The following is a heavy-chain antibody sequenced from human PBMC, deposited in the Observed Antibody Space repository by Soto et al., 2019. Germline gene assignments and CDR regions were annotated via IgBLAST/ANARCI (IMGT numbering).Heavy chain of an antibody. Sequence: GGSLRLSCAASGFTFSSYAMSWVRQAPGKGLEWVSAISGSGGSTYYADSVKGRFTISRGNSKNTLYLQMNSLRAEDTAVYYCAKVGGGSGGSGYPIFDYWGQGTLVTVSS. CDR1: GFTFSSYA. D-gene: IGHD3-22*01. CDR3: AKVGGGSGGSGYPIFDY. V-gene: IGHV3-23*01. J-gene: IGHJ4*02. CDR2: ISGSGGST.